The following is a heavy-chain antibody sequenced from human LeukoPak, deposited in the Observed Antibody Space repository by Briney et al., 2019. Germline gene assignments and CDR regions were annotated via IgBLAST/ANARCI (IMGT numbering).Heavy chain of an antibody. Sequence: GGTLRLSCAASGFTFSSYGMSWVRQAPGKGLEWVSAISGSGGSTYYADSVKGRFTISRDNSKNTLYLQMNSLRTEDTAVYYCAKDRHAPGRYCSSTSCFPFDSWGQGTLVTVSS. V-gene: IGHV3-23*01. CDR1: GFTFSSYG. CDR2: ISGSGGST. J-gene: IGHJ5*01. D-gene: IGHD2-2*01. CDR3: AKDRHAPGRYCSSTSCFPFDS.